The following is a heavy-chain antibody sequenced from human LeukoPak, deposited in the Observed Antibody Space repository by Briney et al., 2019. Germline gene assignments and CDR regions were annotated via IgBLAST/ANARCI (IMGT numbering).Heavy chain of an antibody. Sequence: ASVKVSCKASGGTFSSCAISWVRQAPGQGLEWMGGIIPIFGTANYAQKFQGRVTITTDESTSTAYMELSSLRSEDTAVYYCASLSSYYDILTGYYNWFDPWGQGTLVTVSS. J-gene: IGHJ5*02. V-gene: IGHV1-69*05. CDR2: IIPIFGTA. D-gene: IGHD3-9*01. CDR3: ASLSSYYDILTGYYNWFDP. CDR1: GGTFSSCA.